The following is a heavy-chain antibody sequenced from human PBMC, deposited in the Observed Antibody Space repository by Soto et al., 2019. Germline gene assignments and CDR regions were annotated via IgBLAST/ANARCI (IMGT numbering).Heavy chain of an antibody. J-gene: IGHJ4*02. D-gene: IGHD3-22*01. CDR2: IIPIFGTA. CDR1: GGTFSSYA. CDR3: ARETHDYYDSSGYLDY. Sequence: QVQLVQSGAEVKKPGSSVKVSCKASGGTFSSYAISWVRQAPGQGLEWMGGIIPIFGTANYAQKFQGRVTITADESTSTAYMELSSLRSEDTAMYYCARETHDYYDSSGYLDYWGQGTLVTVSS. V-gene: IGHV1-69*01.